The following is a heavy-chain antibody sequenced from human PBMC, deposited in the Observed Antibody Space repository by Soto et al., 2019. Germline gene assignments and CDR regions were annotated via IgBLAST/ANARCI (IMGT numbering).Heavy chain of an antibody. CDR1: GFTFSSYA. CDR3: AKTRHYYDSSGYSNFDY. J-gene: IGHJ4*01. Sequence: GGSLRLSCAASGFTFSSYAMSWVRQAPGKGLEWVSAISGSGGSTYYADSVKGRFTISRDNSKNTLYLQMNSLRAEDTAVYYCAKTRHYYDSSGYSNFDYWGHGTLVTVSS. CDR2: ISGSGGST. V-gene: IGHV3-23*01. D-gene: IGHD3-22*01.